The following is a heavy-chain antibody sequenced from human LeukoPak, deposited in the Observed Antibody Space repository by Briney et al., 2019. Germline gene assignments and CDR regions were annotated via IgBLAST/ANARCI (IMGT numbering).Heavy chain of an antibody. J-gene: IGHJ4*02. V-gene: IGHV3-66*01. CDR3: ARELGGYFDY. D-gene: IGHD3-16*01. CDR1: GFTVSSNY. Sequence: GGSLRLSCAAPGFTVSSNYMSWVRQAPGEGLEWVSVIYSGGSTYYADSVKGRFTISRDNSKNTLYLQMNSLRAEDTAVYYCARELGGYFDYWGQGTLVTVSS. CDR2: IYSGGST.